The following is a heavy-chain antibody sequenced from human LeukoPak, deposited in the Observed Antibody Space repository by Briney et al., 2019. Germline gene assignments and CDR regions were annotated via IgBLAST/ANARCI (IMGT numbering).Heavy chain of an antibody. D-gene: IGHD1-26*01. Sequence: PGGSLRLSCVASEFTFSSYWMHWVRQAPGKGLVWVSRINGDGSGTTYADSVKGRFTISRDNAKNTLFLQMNSLRAEDTAVYYCAKGIVGATKSWFGPWGQGTLVTVSS. V-gene: IGHV3-74*03. CDR2: INGDGSGT. CDR1: EFTFSSYW. J-gene: IGHJ5*02. CDR3: AKGIVGATKSWFGP.